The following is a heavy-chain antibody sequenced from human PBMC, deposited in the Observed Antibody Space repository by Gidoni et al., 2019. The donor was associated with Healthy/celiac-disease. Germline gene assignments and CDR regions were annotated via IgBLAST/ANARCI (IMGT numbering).Heavy chain of an antibody. CDR3: ARGSGDSGYDGVDY. Sequence: QLQLQESGPGLVKPSETLSLTCTVSGGSISSSSYYWGWIRQPPGKGLEWIGSIYYSGSTYYNPSLKSRVTISVDTSKNQFSLKLSSVTAADTAVYYCARGSGDSGYDGVDYWGQGTLVTVSS. V-gene: IGHV4-39*01. D-gene: IGHD5-12*01. CDR2: IYYSGST. J-gene: IGHJ4*02. CDR1: GGSISSSSYY.